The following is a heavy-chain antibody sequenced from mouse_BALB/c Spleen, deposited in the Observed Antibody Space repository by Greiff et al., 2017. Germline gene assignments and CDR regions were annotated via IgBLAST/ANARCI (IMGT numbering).Heavy chain of an antibody. V-gene: IGHV1-7*01. CDR3: AREIYYDYTWFAY. D-gene: IGHD2-4*01. J-gene: IGHJ3*01. CDR1: GYTFTSYW. Sequence: QVQLKQSGAELAKPGASVKMSCKASGYTFTSYWMHWVKQRPGQGLEWIGYINPSTGYTEYNQKFKDKATLTADKSSSTAYMQLSSLTSEDSAVYYCAREIYYDYTWFAYWGQGTLVTVSA. CDR2: INPSTGYT.